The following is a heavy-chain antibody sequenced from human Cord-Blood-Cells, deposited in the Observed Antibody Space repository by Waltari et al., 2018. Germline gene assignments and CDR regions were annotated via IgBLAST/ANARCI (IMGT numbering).Heavy chain of an antibody. J-gene: IGHJ4*02. V-gene: IGHV3-53*01. D-gene: IGHD6-19*01. CDR1: GLTVISNY. CDR3: AGGITVGSGWY. CDR2: MVTGGGT. Sequence: EVQLVEAGGGLIQAGGSLRLSCAASGLTVISNYMSWVRKAPGKGLWGFAVMVTGGGTYYADSVNGRFTISGDSYRNSRNLLMSSRRAEDTAVYYCAGGITVGSGWYWGQGTLVTVSS.